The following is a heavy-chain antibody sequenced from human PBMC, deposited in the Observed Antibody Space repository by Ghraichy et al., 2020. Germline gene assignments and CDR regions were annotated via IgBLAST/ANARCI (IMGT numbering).Heavy chain of an antibody. CDR1: GFTFTSYW. D-gene: IGHD3-3*01. CDR3: ARVDRFLEWLGSFHGMDV. J-gene: IGHJ6*02. V-gene: IGHV3-7*03. CDR2: IKQDGSEK. Sequence: GESLNISCAASGFTFTSYWMSWVRQAPGKGLEWVANIKQDGSEKYYVDSVKGRFTISRDNAKNSLYLQMNSLRAEDTAVYYCARVDRFLEWLGSFHGMDVWGQGTTVTVSS.